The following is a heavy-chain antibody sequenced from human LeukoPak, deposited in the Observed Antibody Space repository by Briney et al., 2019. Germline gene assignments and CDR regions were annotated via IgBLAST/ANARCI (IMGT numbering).Heavy chain of an antibody. CDR2: IYYSGNT. Sequence: PSETLSLTCTVSGGSISSSSYYWGWIRQPPGKGLEWIGSIYYSGNTYYNASLKSQVSISIDTSKNQFSLKLTSVTAADTAVYYCARQTGSGLFILPGGQGTLVTVSS. CDR3: ARQTGSGLFILP. CDR1: GGSISSSSYY. J-gene: IGHJ4*02. D-gene: IGHD3/OR15-3a*01. V-gene: IGHV4-39*01.